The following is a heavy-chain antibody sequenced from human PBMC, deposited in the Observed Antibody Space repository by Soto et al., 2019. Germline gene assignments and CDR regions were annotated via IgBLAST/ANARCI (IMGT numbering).Heavy chain of an antibody. V-gene: IGHV3-23*01. CDR1: GFTCSSYD. J-gene: IGHJ3*02. Sequence: GGSLRLSCAASGFTCSSYDMSWVRQAPGKGLEWVSTILVGGSTHYPDSVKGRFTISRDNSKNTVFLQMNSLTAGDTAVYYCAKATATGGGAFDICGQGTVVTVSS. CDR3: AKATATGGGAFDI. CDR2: ILVGGST. D-gene: IGHD2-8*02.